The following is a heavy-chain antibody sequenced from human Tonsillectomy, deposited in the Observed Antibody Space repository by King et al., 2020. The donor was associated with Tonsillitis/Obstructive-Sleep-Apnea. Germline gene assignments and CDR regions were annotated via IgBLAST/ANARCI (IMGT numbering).Heavy chain of an antibody. Sequence: VQLVQSGAEVKKPGASVKVSCKASGYTFTSYYIHWVRQAPGQGLEWMGIINPSGGSTSYAQKFQGRVTMTRNTSTSTVYMELSSLRSEDTAVYHCARSVVPAAPYYYYYMDVWGKGTTVTVSS. CDR2: INPSGGST. CDR3: ARSVVPAAPYYYYYMDV. J-gene: IGHJ6*03. D-gene: IGHD2-2*01. V-gene: IGHV1-46*01. CDR1: GYTFTSYY.